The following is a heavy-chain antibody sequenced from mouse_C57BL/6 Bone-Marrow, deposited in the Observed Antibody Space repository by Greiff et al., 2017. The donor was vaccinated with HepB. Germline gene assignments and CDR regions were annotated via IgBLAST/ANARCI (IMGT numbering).Heavy chain of an antibody. J-gene: IGHJ2*01. V-gene: IGHV1-52*01. Sequence: QVQLQQSGAELVRPGSSVKLSCKASGYTFTSYWMHWVKQRPIQGLEWIGNIDPSDSETHYNQKFKDKATLTVDKSSSTAYMQLSSLTSEDSAVYYCARGSSQNFDYWGQGTTLTVSS. D-gene: IGHD1-1*01. CDR2: IDPSDSET. CDR3: ARGSSQNFDY. CDR1: GYTFTSYW.